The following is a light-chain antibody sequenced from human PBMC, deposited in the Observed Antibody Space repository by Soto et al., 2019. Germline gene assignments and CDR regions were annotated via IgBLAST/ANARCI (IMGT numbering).Light chain of an antibody. CDR3: QQYNDWPQT. CDR2: SGS. CDR1: QTIGGN. J-gene: IGKJ1*01. V-gene: IGKV3-15*01. Sequence: EIVLMQSPATLSVFPGETATLSCRASQTIGGNLAWYQQRPGQAPRLLVSSGSTRATGIPARFSGRGSGSEFTLTINSLQSEDFALYYCQQYNDWPQTFGQGTKVEI.